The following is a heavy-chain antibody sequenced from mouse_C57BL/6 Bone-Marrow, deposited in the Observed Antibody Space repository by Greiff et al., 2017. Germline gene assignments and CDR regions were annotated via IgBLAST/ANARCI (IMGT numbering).Heavy chain of an antibody. CDR3: ARDGGSFWDY. V-gene: IGHV5-4*01. CDR1: GFTFSSYA. J-gene: IGHJ4*01. Sequence: EVKLVESGGGLVKPGGSLKLSCAASGFTFSSYAMSWVRQTPEKRLEWVATISDGGSYTYYPDNVKGRFTISRDNAKNNLYLQMSHLKSEDTAMYYCARDGGSFWDYWGQGTSVTVSS. CDR2: ISDGGSYT.